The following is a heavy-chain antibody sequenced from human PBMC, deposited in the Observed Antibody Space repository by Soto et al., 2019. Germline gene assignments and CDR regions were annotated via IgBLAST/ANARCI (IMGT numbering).Heavy chain of an antibody. J-gene: IGHJ5*02. D-gene: IGHD3-9*01. CDR1: GDSVSSNSAA. CDR3: ARDLVVLHYFDWFPGWFDP. Sequence: SQTLSLTCAISGDSVSSNSAAWNWIRQSPSRGLEWLGRTYYRSKWYNDYAVSVQSRITINPDTSKNQFSLQLNSVTPEDTAVYFCARDLVVLHYFDWFPGWFDPWGQGTLVTVSS. V-gene: IGHV6-1*01. CDR2: TYYRSKWYN.